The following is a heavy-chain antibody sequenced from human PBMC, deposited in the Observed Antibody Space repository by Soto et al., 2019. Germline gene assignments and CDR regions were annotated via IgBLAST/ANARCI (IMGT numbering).Heavy chain of an antibody. D-gene: IGHD2-2*01. CDR2: IIPMTGTP. J-gene: IGHJ5*02. V-gene: IGHV1-69*01. CDR3: ARVPILPGATSWLDP. CDR1: GGIFSSFS. Sequence: QVQLVQSGAEVKTPGSSVEVSCKASGGIFSSFSITWVRQVPGHGLEWMGGIIPMTGTPNYAEKFQGRLTLTADASPRTAYLVLGSLTSEDTAVYYCARVPILPGATSWLDPWGQGTVVIVSS.